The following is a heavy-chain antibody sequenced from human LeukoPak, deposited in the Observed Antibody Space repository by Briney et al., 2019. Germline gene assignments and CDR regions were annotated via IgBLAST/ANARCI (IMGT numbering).Heavy chain of an antibody. D-gene: IGHD1-26*01. Sequence: GESLQFSCKGSGYSFTTYWIAWVRQMPGRGLEWMGIISPDDSEIRYSPSFRGQVTISADKSTSTAYLQWSRLKASDTAIYYCARHEGSGSYYSYWGQGTLVTVSS. CDR3: ARHEGSGSYYSY. CDR2: ISPDDSEI. CDR1: GYSFTTYW. J-gene: IGHJ4*02. V-gene: IGHV5-51*01.